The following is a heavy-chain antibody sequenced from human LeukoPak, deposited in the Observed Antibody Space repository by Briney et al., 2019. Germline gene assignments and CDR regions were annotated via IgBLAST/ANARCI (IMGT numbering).Heavy chain of an antibody. Sequence: GASVKVSCKASGYTFTGYYMHWVRQAPGQGLEWMGWINPNSGGTNYAQKFQGRVTMTRDTSISTAYMELRRLRSDDTAVYYCARSAVAGKGRDYWGQGTLVTVSS. CDR1: GYTFTGYY. J-gene: IGHJ4*02. D-gene: IGHD6-19*01. V-gene: IGHV1-2*02. CDR2: INPNSGGT. CDR3: ARSAVAGKGRDY.